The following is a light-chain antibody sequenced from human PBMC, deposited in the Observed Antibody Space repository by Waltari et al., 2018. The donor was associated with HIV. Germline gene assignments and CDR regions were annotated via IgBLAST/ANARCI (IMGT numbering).Light chain of an antibody. J-gene: IGKJ3*01. CDR2: GAS. V-gene: IGKV3-20*01. CDR3: QQYGSSPFT. Sequence: EIVLTQSPGTLSLSPGARATLSCRASQSVSSSYLAWYQQKPGQAPRLLIYGASSRATGIPDRFSGSGSGTGFTLTISRLEPEDCAVYYCQQYGSSPFTFGPRTKVDIK. CDR1: QSVSSSY.